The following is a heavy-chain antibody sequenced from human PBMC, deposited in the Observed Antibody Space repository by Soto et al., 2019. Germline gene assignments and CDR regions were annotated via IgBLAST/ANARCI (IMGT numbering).Heavy chain of an antibody. CDR3: ARDPTVTIFGVVINDAFDI. J-gene: IGHJ3*02. V-gene: IGHV4-31*03. CDR2: IYYSGST. Sequence: SETLSLTCTVSGGSISSGGYYWSWIRQHPGKGLEWIGYIYYSGSTYYNPSLKSRVTISVDTSKNQFSLKLSSVTAADTAVYYCARDPTVTIFGVVINDAFDIWGQGTMVTVSS. D-gene: IGHD3-3*01. CDR1: GGSISSGGYY.